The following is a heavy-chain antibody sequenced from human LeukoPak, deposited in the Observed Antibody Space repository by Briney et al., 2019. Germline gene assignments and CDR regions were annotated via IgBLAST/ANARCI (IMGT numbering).Heavy chain of an antibody. J-gene: IGHJ3*02. CDR1: GGSISSGDYY. CDR2: IYYSGNT. Sequence: SETLSLTCTVPGGSISSGDYYWSWIRQHPGKGLEWIGYIYYSGNTYYNPSLKSRVTISVDTSKNQFSLKLSSVTAADTAVYYCARGGCSSTSCYTAFDIWGQGTMVTVSS. V-gene: IGHV4-31*03. CDR3: ARGGCSSTSCYTAFDI. D-gene: IGHD2-2*02.